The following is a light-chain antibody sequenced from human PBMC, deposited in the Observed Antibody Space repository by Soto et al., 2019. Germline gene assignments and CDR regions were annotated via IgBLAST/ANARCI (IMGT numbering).Light chain of an antibody. CDR3: CSYAGTNTFV. J-gene: IGLJ1*01. V-gene: IGLV2-23*01. CDR1: SSDVGSYNL. CDR2: EGN. Sequence: QSALTQPASVSGSPGQSITISCTGTSSDVGSYNLVSWYQQHPGKAPKLMIYEGNKRPSGVSNRFSGSKSANTAYLTISGLQTEVEADYYCCSYAGTNTFVFGTGTKRTVL.